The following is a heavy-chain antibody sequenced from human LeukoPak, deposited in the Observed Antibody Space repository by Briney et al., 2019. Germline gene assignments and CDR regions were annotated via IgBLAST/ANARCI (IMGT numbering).Heavy chain of an antibody. CDR1: GGSISSTTSY. CDR3: ARHSPEYYYGSGSWDY. D-gene: IGHD3-10*01. J-gene: IGHJ4*02. V-gene: IGHV4-39*01. Sequence: SETLSLTCTVSGGSISSTTSYWGWIRQPPGKGLEWIGSISYSGSTYHNPSLKSRVTISVDTSKNQFSLKLSSVTAADTAVYYCARHSPEYYYGSGSWDYWGQGTLVTVSS. CDR2: ISYSGST.